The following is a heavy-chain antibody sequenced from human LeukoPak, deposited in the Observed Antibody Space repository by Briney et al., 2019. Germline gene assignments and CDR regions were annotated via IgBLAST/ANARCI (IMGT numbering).Heavy chain of an antibody. CDR3: ARVGYCGTTSCYTRDGSFDY. CDR2: ISYDGSNK. D-gene: IGHD2-2*02. Sequence: GGSLRLSCAASGFTFSSYAMHWVRQAPGKGLEWVAVISYDGSNKYYADSVKGRFTISRDNSKNTLYLQMNSLRAEDTAVYYCARVGYCGTTSCYTRDGSFDYWGQGTLVTVSS. V-gene: IGHV3-30-3*01. J-gene: IGHJ4*02. CDR1: GFTFSSYA.